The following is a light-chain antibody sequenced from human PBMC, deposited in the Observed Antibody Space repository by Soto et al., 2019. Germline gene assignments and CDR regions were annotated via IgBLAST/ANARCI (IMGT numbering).Light chain of an antibody. CDR2: TTS. Sequence: DVQMTQSPSSLSASLGDRVTITCRASQTISLYLNWYQQKPGKAPKLLIATTSYLQNGASSRFSGSRSGTDFSLTISSLQPEDFATYYCQQSYLVPDTFGLGTKLDIK. CDR1: QTISLY. J-gene: IGKJ2*01. V-gene: IGKV1-39*01. CDR3: QQSYLVPDT.